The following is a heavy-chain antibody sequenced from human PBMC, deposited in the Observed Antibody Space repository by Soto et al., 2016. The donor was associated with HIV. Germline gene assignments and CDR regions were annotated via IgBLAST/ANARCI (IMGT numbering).Heavy chain of an antibody. V-gene: IGHV3-23*01. Sequence: EVHLLESGGGLVQPGGSLRLSCIASGFNFRGNAMNWVRQATGKGLEWVAGISDSGFSAHYADSVKGRFTISRDNSKNILSLQMNTLRAEDTAIYYCAKDLLDYSANDYWGQGIPVTVSS. D-gene: IGHD4-4*01. CDR3: AKDLLDYSANDY. CDR2: ISDSGFSA. J-gene: IGHJ4*02. CDR1: GFNFRGNA.